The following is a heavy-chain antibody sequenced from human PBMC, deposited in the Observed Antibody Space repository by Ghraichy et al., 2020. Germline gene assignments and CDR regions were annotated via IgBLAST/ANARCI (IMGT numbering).Heavy chain of an antibody. D-gene: IGHD3-3*01. CDR1: GGSFSGYY. Sequence: SETLSLTCAVYGGSFSGYYWSWIRQPPGKGLEWIGEINHSGSTNYNPSLKSRVTISVDTSKNQFSLKLSSVTAADTAVYYCARGEEVDDFWSGYYFYGMDVWGQGTTVTVSS. V-gene: IGHV4-34*01. CDR3: ARGEEVDDFWSGYYFYGMDV. J-gene: IGHJ6*02. CDR2: INHSGST.